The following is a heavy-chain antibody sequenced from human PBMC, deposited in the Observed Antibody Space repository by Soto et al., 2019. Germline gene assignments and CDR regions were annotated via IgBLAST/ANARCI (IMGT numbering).Heavy chain of an antibody. CDR3: ASDRKTSGHQHWAFNYFDS. V-gene: IGHV3-30-3*01. D-gene: IGHD2-2*01. Sequence: GGSLRLSCAASGFSFSISPMHWVRQAPGKGPEWVALISYDGTNKFYADSVKGRFTISRENSKSTLYLQVDSLRPEDAAVYYCASDRKTSGHQHWAFNYFDSWGQGALVTVSS. J-gene: IGHJ4*02. CDR2: ISYDGTNK. CDR1: GFSFSISP.